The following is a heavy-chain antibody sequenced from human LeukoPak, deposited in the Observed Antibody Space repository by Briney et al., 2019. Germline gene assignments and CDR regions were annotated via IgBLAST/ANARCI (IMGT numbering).Heavy chain of an antibody. D-gene: IGHD3-10*01. Sequence: PSETLSLTCTVSGGYISSYYWSWSRQPPGKGLEWIGYIYYSGSTNYNPSLKSRVTIPVDTSKNQFSLKLSSVTAADTAVYYCARSRGRINLDYWGQGTLVTVSS. J-gene: IGHJ4*02. CDR2: IYYSGST. CDR1: GGYISSYY. V-gene: IGHV4-59*08. CDR3: ARSRGRINLDY.